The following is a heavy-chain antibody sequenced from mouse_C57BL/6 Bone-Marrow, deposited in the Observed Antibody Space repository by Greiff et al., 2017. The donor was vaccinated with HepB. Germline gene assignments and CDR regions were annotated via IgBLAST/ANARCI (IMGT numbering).Heavy chain of an antibody. CDR1: GFTFSSYG. CDR2: ISSGGSYT. Sequence: EVKLVESGGDLVKPGGSLKLSCAASGFTFSSYGMSWVRQTPDKRLEWVATISSGGSYTYYPDSVKGRFTISRDNAKNTLYLQMSSLKSEDTAMYYCARHDYYGSSYGYWYFDVWGTGTTVTVSS. V-gene: IGHV5-6*02. J-gene: IGHJ1*03. D-gene: IGHD1-1*01. CDR3: ARHDYYGSSYGYWYFDV.